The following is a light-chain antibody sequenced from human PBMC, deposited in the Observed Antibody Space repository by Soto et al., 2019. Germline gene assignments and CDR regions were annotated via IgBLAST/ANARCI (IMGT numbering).Light chain of an antibody. Sequence: DLQMTQSPSTLSASVGDRLTSTCRASQSTSSYLSWYQQKPGKPTKLLIYDASSLQSGVPSRFSGSGSGTEFTLTISSLQPDDFATYYCQQYNSDWKFGQGTKVDIK. CDR1: QSTSSY. CDR2: DAS. J-gene: IGKJ1*01. CDR3: QQYNSDWK. V-gene: IGKV1-5*01.